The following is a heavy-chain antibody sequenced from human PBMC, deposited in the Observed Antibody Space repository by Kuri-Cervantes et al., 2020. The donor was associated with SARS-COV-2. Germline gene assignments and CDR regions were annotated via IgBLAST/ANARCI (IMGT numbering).Heavy chain of an antibody. CDR3: ARGKQDFDY. CDR1: GFIFSDYF. Sequence: GESLKISCAASGFIFSDYFLHWVRQAPGKGLEWVAVISYDASNKYYADSVKGRFTISRDNSKNTLFLRMNSLRAEDTAVYYCARGKQDFDYWGQGTLVTVSS. V-gene: IGHV3-30-3*01. J-gene: IGHJ4*02. CDR2: ISYDASNK.